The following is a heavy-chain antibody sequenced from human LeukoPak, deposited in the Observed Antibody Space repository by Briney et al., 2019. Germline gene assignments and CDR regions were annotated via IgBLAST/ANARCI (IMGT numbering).Heavy chain of an antibody. CDR1: GYSISSGYY. CDR3: ARDDIWSGYYYFDY. V-gene: IGHV4-38-2*02. CDR2: IYHGGSA. Sequence: PSETLSLTCAVSGYSISSGYYWGWIRQPPGKGPEWIASIYHGGSAFYNPSLKSRVTISIDTSKNHFSLKLNSVTAADTAVYYCARDDIWSGYYYFDYWGQGTLVTVSS. J-gene: IGHJ4*02. D-gene: IGHD3-3*01.